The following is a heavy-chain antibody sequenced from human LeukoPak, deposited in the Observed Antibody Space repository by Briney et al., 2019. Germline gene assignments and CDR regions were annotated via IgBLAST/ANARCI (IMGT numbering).Heavy chain of an antibody. V-gene: IGHV3-23*01. Sequence: GSLRLTCAASGFTFSNYAMSWVRQAPGKGLEWVSTISGSGGSTYYADSVKGRFTISRDNSKHTLYLQMNSLRAEDTAVYYCATRGVAISRFDYWGQGTLVTVSS. J-gene: IGHJ4*02. CDR1: GFTFSNYA. D-gene: IGHD3-10*01. CDR2: ISGSGGST. CDR3: ATRGVAISRFDY.